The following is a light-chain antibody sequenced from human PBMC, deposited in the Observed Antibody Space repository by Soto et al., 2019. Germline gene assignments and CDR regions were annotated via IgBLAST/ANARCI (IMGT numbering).Light chain of an antibody. V-gene: IGKV1-39*01. J-gene: IGKJ1*01. CDR1: QSISRY. CDR3: PQKYLATPWT. CDR2: AAS. Sequence: ITRWPPSHYESLAERVTITCRESQSISRYLNSYQHKTGKAPKLLLNAASSLERGVPPRFSGGGSGTDFTLNISRLQPDEFATYDSPQKYLATPWTLGQETKVDIK.